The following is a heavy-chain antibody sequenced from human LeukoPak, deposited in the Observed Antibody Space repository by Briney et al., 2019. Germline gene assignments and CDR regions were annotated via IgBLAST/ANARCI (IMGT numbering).Heavy chain of an antibody. J-gene: IGHJ4*02. V-gene: IGHV3-48*04. CDR1: GFTFSRYS. CDR3: AGRASDSYLLY. Sequence: GGSLRLSCAASGFTFSRYSMNWVRQAPGKGLEWVSYITNSSNNIYYADSVKGRFTVSRDNAKNSLYLQMNSLRAEDTAVYYCAGRASDSYLLYWGKGILVTVSA. D-gene: IGHD2-15*01. CDR2: ITNSSNNI.